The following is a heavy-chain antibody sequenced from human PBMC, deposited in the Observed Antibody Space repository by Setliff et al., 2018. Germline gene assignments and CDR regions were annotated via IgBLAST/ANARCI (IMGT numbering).Heavy chain of an antibody. V-gene: IGHV4-39*01. J-gene: IGHJ4*02. CDR3: ASCRYQVPYDY. D-gene: IGHD2-2*01. Sequence: SETLSLTCTVPGGSISSISYYWGWIRQPPGKGLERVGTVYDSGTTYYNPSLKSRVTIFVDTSKNQFPLNLNSVTAADTGVYYCASCRYQVPYDYWGQGILVTVSS. CDR1: GGSISSISYY. CDR2: VYDSGTT.